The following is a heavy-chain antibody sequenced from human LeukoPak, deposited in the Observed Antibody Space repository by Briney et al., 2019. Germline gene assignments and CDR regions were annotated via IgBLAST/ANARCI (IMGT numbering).Heavy chain of an antibody. Sequence: SVTVSCKASGGTFSSYAISWVRQAPGQGLEWMGRIIPILGIANYAQKFQGRVTITADKSTSTAYMELSSLRSEDTAVYYCARGSLQSGYYDSSGYSLDYWGQGTLVTVSS. CDR2: IIPILGIA. D-gene: IGHD3-22*01. V-gene: IGHV1-69*04. CDR1: GGTFSSYA. CDR3: ARGSLQSGYYDSSGYSLDY. J-gene: IGHJ4*02.